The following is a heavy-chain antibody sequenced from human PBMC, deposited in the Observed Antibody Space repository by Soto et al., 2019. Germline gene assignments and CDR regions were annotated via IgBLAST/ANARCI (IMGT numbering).Heavy chain of an antibody. Sequence: EVQVLESGGGLVQPGGSLRLSCEGSGFTVSSHAMTWIRQAPGKGPEWVSTVTADGGTYYADSVKGRFAMSRDTSEKTLYLQMNSLGAEDPAAYYCAPHVSCSGGSCQYDAFAIRGQGTMVTVSS. CDR3: APHVSCSGGSCQYDAFAI. D-gene: IGHD2-15*01. J-gene: IGHJ3*02. CDR1: GFTVSSHA. CDR2: VTADGGT. V-gene: IGHV3-23*01.